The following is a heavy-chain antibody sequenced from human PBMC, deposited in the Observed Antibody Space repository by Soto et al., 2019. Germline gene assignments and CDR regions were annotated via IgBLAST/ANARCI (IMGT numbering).Heavy chain of an antibody. CDR2: IAGTDGVT. CDR3: TWRSGEYYDY. CDR1: GFTVNSHY. D-gene: IGHD1-26*01. Sequence: EVQLAESGGGLIQPGGSLRLSCAASGFTVNSHYMSWVRQGPGKGLEWVSVIAGTDGVTYYADSVKGRFTLSRDNSKNTLCLAMNSLRAEDTAVYYCTWRSGEYYDYWGQGTLVTVSS. J-gene: IGHJ4*02. V-gene: IGHV3-53*01.